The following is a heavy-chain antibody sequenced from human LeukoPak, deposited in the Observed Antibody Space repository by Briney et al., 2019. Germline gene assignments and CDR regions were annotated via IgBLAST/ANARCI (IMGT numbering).Heavy chain of an antibody. CDR2: INHSGSP. D-gene: IGHD2-21*01. Sequence: SQTLSLTCAVYGRSFSGYYWSWIRQPPGKGIEWNGEINHSGSPNYNTSLKTRVPISVDTSKNQFSLKLSSVTAEDTAVYYCATPDCCGDAFDIWGQGTMVTVSS. CDR3: ATPDCCGDAFDI. J-gene: IGHJ3*02. CDR1: GRSFSGYY. V-gene: IGHV4-34*01.